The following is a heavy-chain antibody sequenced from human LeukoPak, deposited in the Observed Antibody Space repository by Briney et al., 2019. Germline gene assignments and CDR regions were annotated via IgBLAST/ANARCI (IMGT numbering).Heavy chain of an antibody. Sequence: SVKVSCKASGFTFTSSAMQWVRQARGQRLEWIGWIVVGIGNTNYAQKFQERVTITRDMSTSTAYMELSSLRSEDTAVYYCAAVFLGRGSYYYRPQHLFDYWGQGTLVTVSS. V-gene: IGHV1-58*02. CDR2: IVVGIGNT. CDR3: AAVFLGRGSYYYRPQHLFDY. CDR1: GFTFTSSA. J-gene: IGHJ4*02. D-gene: IGHD1-26*01.